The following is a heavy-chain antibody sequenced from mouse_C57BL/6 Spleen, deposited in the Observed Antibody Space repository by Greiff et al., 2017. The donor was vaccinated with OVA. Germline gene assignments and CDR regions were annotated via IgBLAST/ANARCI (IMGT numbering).Heavy chain of an antibody. CDR3: ARMDYDYDMDY. CDR2: IWSGGST. J-gene: IGHJ4*01. D-gene: IGHD2-4*01. CDR1: GFSLTSYG. V-gene: IGHV2-2*01. Sequence: VQLQQSGPGLVQPSQSLSITCTASGFSLTSYGVHWVRQSPGKGLEWLGVIWSGGSTDYNAAFIASLSISKDNSKSQVFFKMNSLQADDTAIYYCARMDYDYDMDYWGQGTSVTVSS.